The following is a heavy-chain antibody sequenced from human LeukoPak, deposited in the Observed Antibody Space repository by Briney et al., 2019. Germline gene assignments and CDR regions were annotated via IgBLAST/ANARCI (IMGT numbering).Heavy chain of an antibody. D-gene: IGHD1-7*01. V-gene: IGHV1-69*05. Sequence: GASVKVSCKASGGTFSSDAISWVRQAPGQGLEWMGGIIPIFGTANYAQKFQGRVTITTDESTSTAYMELSSLRSEDTAVYYCASSSNWHYIMAYWGQGTLVTVSS. CDR1: GGTFSSDA. J-gene: IGHJ4*02. CDR2: IIPIFGTA. CDR3: ASSSNWHYIMAY.